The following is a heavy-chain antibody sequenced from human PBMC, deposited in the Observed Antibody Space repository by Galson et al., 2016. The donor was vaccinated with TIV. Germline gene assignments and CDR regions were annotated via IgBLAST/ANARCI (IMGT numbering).Heavy chain of an antibody. J-gene: IGHJ3*02. CDR3: ARSFEYNTSWADTDAFDI. Sequence: SVKVSCKASGYSFTDHYLHWVRQVPGQGPEWMGWINPNNGDTKYTQKFQGRVTMTRDTSINAVYLELSRLISDDTAVYYCARSFEYNTSWADTDAFDIWGQGTMVTVTS. D-gene: IGHD1-14*01. CDR2: INPNNGDT. V-gene: IGHV1-2*02. CDR1: GYSFTDHY.